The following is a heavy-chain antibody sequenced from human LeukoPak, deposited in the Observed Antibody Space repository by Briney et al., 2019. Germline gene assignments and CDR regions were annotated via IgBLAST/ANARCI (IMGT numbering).Heavy chain of an antibody. D-gene: IGHD7-27*01. CDR1: GGTFSSYA. Sequence: GASVKVSCKASGGTFSSYAISWVRQAPGQGLEWMGGIIPIFGTANYAQKFQGRVTITADESTSTAYMELSSLRSEDTAVYYCARDLGWGILVLDYWGQGTLVTVPS. J-gene: IGHJ4*02. CDR2: IIPIFGTA. CDR3: ARDLGWGILVLDY. V-gene: IGHV1-69*13.